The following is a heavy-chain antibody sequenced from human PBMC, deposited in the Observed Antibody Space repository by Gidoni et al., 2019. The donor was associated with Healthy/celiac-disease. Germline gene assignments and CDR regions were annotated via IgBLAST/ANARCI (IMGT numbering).Heavy chain of an antibody. J-gene: IGHJ5*02. Sequence: EVQLVESGGGLVQPGGSLKLSCAASGFTFSGSAMHWVRQASGKGLEWVGRIRSKANSYATAYAASVKGRFTISRDDSKNTAYLQMNSLKTEDTAVYYCTRFSHDYYDSSGTAPWFDPWGQGTLVTVSS. V-gene: IGHV3-73*02. CDR2: IRSKANSYAT. CDR1: GFTFSGSA. D-gene: IGHD3-22*01. CDR3: TRFSHDYYDSSGTAPWFDP.